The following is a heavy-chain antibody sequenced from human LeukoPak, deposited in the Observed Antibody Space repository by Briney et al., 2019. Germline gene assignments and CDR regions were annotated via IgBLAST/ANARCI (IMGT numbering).Heavy chain of an antibody. J-gene: IGHJ6*02. CDR2: IKQDGSGE. D-gene: IGHD6-13*01. V-gene: IGHV3-7*01. CDR1: GCTFSSYW. Sequence: PGGSLTLSCAASGCTFSSYWFSWVRQAPAKGLEWVGIIKQDGSGEYYVDSVKGRFTISRDNAKNPLNLQINRLRAEDTAVYYCARGYSSSWYSPWNYYYYGMDVWGQGTTDTVSS. CDR3: ARGYSSSWYSPWNYYYYGMDV.